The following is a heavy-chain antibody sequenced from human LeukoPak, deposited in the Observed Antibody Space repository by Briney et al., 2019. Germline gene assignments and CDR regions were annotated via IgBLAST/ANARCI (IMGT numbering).Heavy chain of an antibody. CDR1: GGTFSSYA. Sequence: ASVKVSCKASGGTFSSYAISWVRQAPGQGLEWMGRIIPILGIANYAQKFQARVTITADKSTSTAYMEMSSLRSEDTAVYYCASDLYYYDSSAGPFDIWGQGTMVTVSS. J-gene: IGHJ3*02. CDR3: ASDLYYYDSSAGPFDI. CDR2: IIPILGIA. V-gene: IGHV1-69*04. D-gene: IGHD3-22*01.